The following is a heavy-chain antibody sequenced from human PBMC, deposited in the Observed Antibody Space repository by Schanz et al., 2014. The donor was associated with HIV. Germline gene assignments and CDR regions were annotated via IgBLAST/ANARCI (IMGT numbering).Heavy chain of an antibody. J-gene: IGHJ6*02. Sequence: QVQLVQSGAEVKKPGSSVKVSCKASGGTVSSSAITWMRQAPGQGPEWMGGTNPVFGKAIYAQKFQGRVTITADKSTSTAYMELSSLRSEDTAVYYCARGECDFWSGYCPHFHYFDLDVWGPGTSVTVSS. D-gene: IGHD3-3*01. V-gene: IGHV1-69*06. CDR3: ARGECDFWSGYCPHFHYFDLDV. CDR2: TNPVFGKA. CDR1: GGTVSSSA.